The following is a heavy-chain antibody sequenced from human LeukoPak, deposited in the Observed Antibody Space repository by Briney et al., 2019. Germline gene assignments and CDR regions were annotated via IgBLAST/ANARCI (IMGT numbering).Heavy chain of an antibody. D-gene: IGHD2-15*01. V-gene: IGHV3-53*01. CDR3: ARGGAQGYHLPY. CDR1: GFNVSSNY. J-gene: IGHJ4*02. CDR2: IYSGGST. Sequence: GWSLRLSCAASGFNVSSNYMSWVRQAPGKGLEWVSVIYSGGSTYYADSVKGRFTISRDNSKNTLYLQMNSLRAEDTAVYYCARGGAQGYHLPYWGQGTRVTVSS.